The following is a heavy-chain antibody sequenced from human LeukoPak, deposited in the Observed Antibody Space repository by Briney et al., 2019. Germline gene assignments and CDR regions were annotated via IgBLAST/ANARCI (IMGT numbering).Heavy chain of an antibody. J-gene: IGHJ6*03. D-gene: IGHD3-10*01. CDR2: IYTSGST. CDR3: ARTIAHSGAYHYYYYMDV. V-gene: IGHV4-4*07. Sequence: ETLSLTCSVSGDSISNYYWTWIRQPAEKGLEWIGRIYTSGSTNYNPSLKSRVTMSVDTSKSQISLKLSSVTAADTAVYYCARTIAHSGAYHYYYYMDVWGKGTTVTVSS. CDR1: GDSISNYY.